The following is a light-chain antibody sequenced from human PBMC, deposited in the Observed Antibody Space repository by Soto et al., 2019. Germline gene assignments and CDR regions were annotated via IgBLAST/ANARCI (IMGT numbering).Light chain of an antibody. V-gene: IGKV2-30*02. J-gene: IGKJ1*01. CDR1: QSLVPSSGNTY. CDR3: MQGTYWPWT. CDR2: QVS. Sequence: DVVVTHSPRSLPVTLVQRASISCRASQSLVPSSGNTYLNWFLQRPGHSPRRLIYQVSNRDSGVPDRFSGSGSGIDFTLKISRVEADDVGVYYCMQGTYWPWTFGQGTKVDIK.